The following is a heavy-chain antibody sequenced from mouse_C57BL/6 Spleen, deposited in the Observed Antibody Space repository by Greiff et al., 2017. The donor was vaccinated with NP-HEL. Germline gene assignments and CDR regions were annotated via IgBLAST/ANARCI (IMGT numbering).Heavy chain of an antibody. D-gene: IGHD1-1*01. V-gene: IGHV5-16*01. J-gene: IGHJ2*01. CDR2: INYDGSST. Sequence: EVHLVESEGGLVQPGSSMKLSCTASGFTFSDYYMAWVRQVPEKGLEWVANINYDGSSTYYLDSLKSRFIISRDNAKNILYLQMSSLKSEDTATYYCARDDYYGSSYLDYWGQGTTLTVSS. CDR3: ARDDYYGSSYLDY. CDR1: GFTFSDYY.